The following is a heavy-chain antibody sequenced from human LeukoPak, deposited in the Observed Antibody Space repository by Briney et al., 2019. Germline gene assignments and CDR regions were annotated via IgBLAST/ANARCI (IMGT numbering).Heavy chain of an antibody. Sequence: PSETLSLTCAVYGGSFSGYYWSWIRQPPGKGLEWIGCIYYSGSTNYNPSLKSRVTVSVDTSKNQFSLKLSSVTAADTAVYYCARATRDYCDYWGQGTLVTVSS. CDR2: IYYSGST. V-gene: IGHV4-59*01. CDR3: ARATRDYCDY. CDR1: GGSFSGYY. J-gene: IGHJ4*02.